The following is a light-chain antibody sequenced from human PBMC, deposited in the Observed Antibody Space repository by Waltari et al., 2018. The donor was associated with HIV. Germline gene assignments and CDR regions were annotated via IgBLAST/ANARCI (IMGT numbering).Light chain of an antibody. CDR2: ANN. V-gene: IGLV1-47*01. CDR1: SSNIGSSY. Sequence: QSVLTQPPSASGTPGQRVTISCSGRSSNIGSSYVYWYQQLPGTAPKLLIYANNQRPSGVPDRFSGSKSGTSASLAISGLRSEDEADYYCAAWDDSLSGRVFGGGTKLTVL. CDR3: AAWDDSLSGRV. J-gene: IGLJ3*02.